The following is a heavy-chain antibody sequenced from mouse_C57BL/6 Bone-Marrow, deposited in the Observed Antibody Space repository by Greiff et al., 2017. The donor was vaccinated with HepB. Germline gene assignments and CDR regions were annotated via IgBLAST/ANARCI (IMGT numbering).Heavy chain of an antibody. CDR3: ARPSYYSNYPLYFDV. J-gene: IGHJ1*03. CDR1: GYTFTDYN. D-gene: IGHD2-5*01. Sequence: EVKLVESGPELVKPGASVKIPCKASGYTFTDYNMDWVKQSHGKSLEWIGDINPNNGGTIYNQKFKGKATLTVDKSSSTAYMELRSLTSEDTAVYYCARPSYYSNYPLYFDVWGTGTTVTVSS. V-gene: IGHV1-18*01. CDR2: INPNNGGT.